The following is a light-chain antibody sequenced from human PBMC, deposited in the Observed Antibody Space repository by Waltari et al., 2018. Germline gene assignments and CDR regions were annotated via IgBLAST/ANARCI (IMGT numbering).Light chain of an antibody. J-gene: IGKJ1*01. V-gene: IGKV3-15*01. CDR1: QSIGSN. CDR2: GAS. Sequence: DIVMTQSPATLSVSPGERATLSCRASQSIGSNLAWYQHKPGQAPRFLIYGASTPATGIPARFSGSGSGTEFTLTISSLQSADFAVYYCQQYNNWPETFGQGTKVEIK. CDR3: QQYNNWPET.